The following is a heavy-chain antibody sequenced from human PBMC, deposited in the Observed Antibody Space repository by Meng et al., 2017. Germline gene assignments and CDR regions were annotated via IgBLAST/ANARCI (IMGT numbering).Heavy chain of an antibody. CDR1: GYTFTGYY. CDR2: INPNSGGT. V-gene: IGHV1-2*02. Sequence: QVQLWQAGAEGKKPGASVKVACNASGYTFTGYYMHWVRQAPGQGLEWMGWINPNSGGTNYAQKFQGRVTMTRDTSISTAYMELSRLRSDDTAVYYCARDHVWYFDLWGRGTLVTVFS. CDR3: ARDHVWYFDL. J-gene: IGHJ2*01.